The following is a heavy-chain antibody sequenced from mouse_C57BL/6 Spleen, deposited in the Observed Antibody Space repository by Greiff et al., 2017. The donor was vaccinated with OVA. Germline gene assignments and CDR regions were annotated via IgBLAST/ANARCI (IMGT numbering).Heavy chain of an antibody. CDR2: IDPETGGT. D-gene: IGHD4-1*01. Sequence: QVQLQQSGAELVRPGASVTLSCKASGYTFTDYEMHWVKQTPVHGLEWIGAIDPETGGTAYNQKFKGKAILTADKSSSTAYMELRSLTSEDSAVYYCTREPNLGREAWFAYWGQGTLVTVSA. V-gene: IGHV1-15*01. J-gene: IGHJ3*01. CDR3: TREPNLGREAWFAY. CDR1: GYTFTDYE.